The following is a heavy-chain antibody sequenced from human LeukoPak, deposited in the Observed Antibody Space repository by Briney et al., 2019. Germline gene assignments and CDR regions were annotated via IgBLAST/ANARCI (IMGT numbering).Heavy chain of an antibody. CDR3: ARKAIVAAGINWFDP. J-gene: IGHJ5*02. CDR2: MNPYSGNT. V-gene: IGHV1-8*01. D-gene: IGHD6-13*01. Sequence: VASVRVSCKASGYTFSTYDINWVRQATGQGLEWMGWMNPYSGNTGYAQKFQGRVTMTRNTSISTAYMELSSLRSEDTAVYYCARKAIVAAGINWFDPWGQGTLVTVSS. CDR1: GYTFSTYD.